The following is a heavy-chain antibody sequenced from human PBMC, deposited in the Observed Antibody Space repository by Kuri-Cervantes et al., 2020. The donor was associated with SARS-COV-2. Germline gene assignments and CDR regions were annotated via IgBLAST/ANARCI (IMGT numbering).Heavy chain of an antibody. J-gene: IGHJ4*02. CDR2: IYYSGST. V-gene: IGHV4-59*12. CDR1: GGSISSYY. D-gene: IGHD3-3*01. CDR3: ARGRMDYDFWSGYHTWSDY. Sequence: SETLSLTCTVSGGSISSYYWSWIRQPPGKGLEWIGYIYYSGSTNYNPSLKSRVTISVDTSKNQFSLRLSSVTAADTAVYYCARGRMDYDFWSGYHTWSDYWGQGTLVTVSS.